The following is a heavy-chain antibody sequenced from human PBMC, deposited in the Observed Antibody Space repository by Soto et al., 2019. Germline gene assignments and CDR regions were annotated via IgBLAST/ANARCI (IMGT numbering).Heavy chain of an antibody. D-gene: IGHD6-13*01. J-gene: IGHJ6*02. CDR3: ARDRGVQQLADYYYGIDV. CDR2: IIPIFGTA. CDR1: GGTFSSYA. Sequence: QVQLVQSGAEVKKPGSSVKVSCKASGGTFSSYAISWVRQAPGQGLEWMGGIIPIFGTANYAQKFQGRVTITADESTSTAYMELSSLRSEDTAVYYCARDRGVQQLADYYYGIDVWGQGTTVTVSS. V-gene: IGHV1-69*01.